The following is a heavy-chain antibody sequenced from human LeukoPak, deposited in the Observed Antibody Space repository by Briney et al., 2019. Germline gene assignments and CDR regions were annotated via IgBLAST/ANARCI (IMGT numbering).Heavy chain of an antibody. V-gene: IGHV4-39*01. D-gene: IGHD6-19*01. CDR2: IYYSGST. CDR3: ARRGWYYFDY. Sequence: PSETLSLTCAVSGGSISSSSYYWGWIRQPPGKGLEWIGSIYYSGSTYYNPSLKSRVTISVDTFKNQFSLKLSSVTAADTAVYYCARRGWYYFDYWGQGTLVTVSS. CDR1: GGSISSSSYY. J-gene: IGHJ4*02.